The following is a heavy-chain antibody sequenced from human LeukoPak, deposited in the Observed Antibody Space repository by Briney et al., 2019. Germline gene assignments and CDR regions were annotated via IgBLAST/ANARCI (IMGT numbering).Heavy chain of an antibody. CDR2: EYYSGSA. J-gene: IGHJ3*02. Sequence: SQTLSLTCNVSGVSVSDGRYYWTWIRHHPTRGLEWIGYEYYSGSAKYNPSLKSRLTISIDTAKNQFSLQLSSVTAADTATYYCATPYCSSLSCLDVFNMWGQGTRVTVSS. V-gene: IGHV4-31*03. D-gene: IGHD2-2*01. CDR1: GVSVSDGRYY. CDR3: ATPYCSSLSCLDVFNM.